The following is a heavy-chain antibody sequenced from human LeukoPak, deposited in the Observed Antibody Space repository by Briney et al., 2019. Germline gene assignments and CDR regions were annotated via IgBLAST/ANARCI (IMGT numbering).Heavy chain of an antibody. J-gene: IGHJ3*02. Sequence: SETLSLTCAVYGGSFSGYYWSWIRQPPGKGLEWIGEINHSGSTNYNPSLKSRVTISVDTSKNQFSLKLSSVTAADTAVYYCARIQVDTAMNHDAFDIWGQGTMTVSS. CDR3: ARIQVDTAMNHDAFDI. V-gene: IGHV4-34*01. CDR2: INHSGST. D-gene: IGHD5-18*01. CDR1: GGSFSGYY.